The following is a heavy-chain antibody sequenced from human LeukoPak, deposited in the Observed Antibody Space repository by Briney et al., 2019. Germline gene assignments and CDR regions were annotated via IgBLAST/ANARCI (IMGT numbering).Heavy chain of an antibody. V-gene: IGHV4-38-2*02. D-gene: IGHD3-22*01. CDR2: IYHSGST. J-gene: IGHJ4*02. Sequence: SETLSLTCTVSGYSISSGYYWGWIRQPPGKGLEWIGSIYHSGSTYYNPSLKSRVTISVDTSKNQFSLKLSSVSAADTAVYYCALIYDSSGYSLDYWGQGTLVTVSS. CDR1: GYSISSGYY. CDR3: ALIYDSSGYSLDY.